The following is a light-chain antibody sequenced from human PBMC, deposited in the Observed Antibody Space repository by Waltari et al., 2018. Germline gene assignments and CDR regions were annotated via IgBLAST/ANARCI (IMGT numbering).Light chain of an antibody. CDR1: QSVSRN. Sequence: TVMTQSPATLFVSQGERATLSCRASQSVSRNLAWYQQKPGQAPRLLIYDASTRATGIPARFSGSGSGTEFTLTISSLQSEDFAIYHCHQYNNWPPWTFGQGTKVEIK. J-gene: IGKJ1*01. CDR3: HQYNNWPPWT. CDR2: DAS. V-gene: IGKV3-15*01.